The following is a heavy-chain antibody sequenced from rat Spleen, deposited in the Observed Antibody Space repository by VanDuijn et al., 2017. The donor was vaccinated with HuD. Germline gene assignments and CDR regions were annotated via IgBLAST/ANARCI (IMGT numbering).Heavy chain of an antibody. CDR2: ISPSGGGT. D-gene: IGHD2-5*01. CDR3: ARQDTSGYSNWCTY. Sequence: EVQLVESGGGLVQPGGSLQVSCAASGFIFNNYDMAWVRQTPTKGLEWVASISPSGGGTYYRDSVKGRFTVSRDNTRSTQFLQMDSLRSEDTATYNCARQDTSGYSNWCTYWGQGTLVTVSS. CDR1: GFIFNNYD. J-gene: IGHJ3*01. V-gene: IGHV5S13*01.